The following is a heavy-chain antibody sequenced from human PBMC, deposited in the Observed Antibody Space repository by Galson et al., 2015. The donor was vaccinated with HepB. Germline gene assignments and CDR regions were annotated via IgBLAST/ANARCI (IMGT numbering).Heavy chain of an antibody. J-gene: IGHJ4*02. Sequence: SLRLSCAASGFTFSSYAMSWVRQAPGKGLEWVSAISGSGGSTYYADSVKGRFTISRDNSKNTLYLQMNSLRAEDTAVYYCAKMVYYYDSSGYYSNFGYWGQGTLVTVSS. D-gene: IGHD3-22*01. CDR2: ISGSGGST. V-gene: IGHV3-23*01. CDR1: GFTFSSYA. CDR3: AKMVYYYDSSGYYSNFGY.